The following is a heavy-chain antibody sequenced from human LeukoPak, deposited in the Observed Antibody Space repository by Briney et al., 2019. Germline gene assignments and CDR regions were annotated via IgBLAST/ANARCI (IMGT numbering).Heavy chain of an antibody. D-gene: IGHD3-9*01. CDR2: IGASGGST. J-gene: IGHJ4*02. CDR3: AKAEGYDILTGLDY. V-gene: IGHV3-23*01. Sequence: GGSLRLSCATSGFTFRSYAMSWVRQAPGKGLEWVSGIGASGGSTYYADSVKGRFTISRDNSKNTLYLQMNSLRTEDTAVYYCAKAEGYDILTGLDYWGQGTLVTVSS. CDR1: GFTFRSYA.